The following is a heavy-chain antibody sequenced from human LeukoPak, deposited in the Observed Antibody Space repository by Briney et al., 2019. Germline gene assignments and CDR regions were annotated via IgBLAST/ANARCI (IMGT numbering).Heavy chain of an antibody. CDR3: AKYSWGAVAPPFDY. D-gene: IGHD6-19*01. CDR2: ISGSGGST. J-gene: IGHJ4*02. Sequence: GGSLRLSCAAFGFTFNTYAMSWVRQAPGKGLKWVSAISGSGGSTYYADSVKGRFTISRNNSKNTPYLQMNSLRAEDTPGYYWAKYSWGAVAPPFDYWGQGTLVTVSS. V-gene: IGHV3-23*01. CDR1: GFTFNTYA.